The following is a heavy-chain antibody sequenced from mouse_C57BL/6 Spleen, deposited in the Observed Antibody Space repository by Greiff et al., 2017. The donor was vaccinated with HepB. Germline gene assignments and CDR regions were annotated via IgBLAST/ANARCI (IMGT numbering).Heavy chain of an antibody. D-gene: IGHD1-1*01. CDR3: TNDGSSNLYWYFDV. V-gene: IGHV6-3*01. Sequence: EVQLVESGGGLVQPGGSMKLSCVASGFTFSNYWMNWVRQSPEKGLEWVAQIRLKSDNYATHYAESVKGRFTISRDDSKSSVYLQMNNLRAEDTGIYYCTNDGSSNLYWYFDVWGTGTTVTVSS. CDR1: GFTFSNYW. CDR2: IRLKSDNYAT. J-gene: IGHJ1*03.